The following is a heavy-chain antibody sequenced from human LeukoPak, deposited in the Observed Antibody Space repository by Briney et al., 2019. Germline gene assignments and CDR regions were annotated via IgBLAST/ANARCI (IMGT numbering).Heavy chain of an antibody. V-gene: IGHV1-2*06. CDR3: ARDYCSSTSCLFDY. D-gene: IGHD2-2*01. J-gene: IGHJ4*02. CDR1: GYTFAGYH. Sequence: ASVKVSCKASGYTFAGYHMHWVRQAPGQGLEWMGRINPNSGDTNYAQKFQGRVTMTRDTSISTAYMELSRLRSDDTAVYYCARDYCSSTSCLFDYWGQGTLVTVSS. CDR2: INPNSGDT.